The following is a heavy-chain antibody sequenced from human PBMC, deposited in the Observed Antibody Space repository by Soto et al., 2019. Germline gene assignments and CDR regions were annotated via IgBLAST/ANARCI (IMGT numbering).Heavy chain of an antibody. V-gene: IGHV4-31*03. Sequence: SETLSLTCTVSGGSISRGGYYWSWIRQHPGKGLEWIGYIYYSGNTYYNPSLNSRVTISVDRSKNPFSLKLASVTAADTAVFYCANSVLTSADYYYYGMDFWGQGTTVTVSS. CDR1: GGSISRGGYY. D-gene: IGHD6-13*01. J-gene: IGHJ6*02. CDR3: ANSVLTSADYYYYGMDF. CDR2: IYYSGNT.